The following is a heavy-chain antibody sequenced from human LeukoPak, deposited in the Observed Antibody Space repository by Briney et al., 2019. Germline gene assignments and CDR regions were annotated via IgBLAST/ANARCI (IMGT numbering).Heavy chain of an antibody. CDR3: ARALVDGYKELGY. J-gene: IGHJ4*02. CDR1: GYTFTTHG. Sequence: ASVKVSCKASGYTFTTHGITWVRQAPGQGLEWMGWISAYNGNTNYAQKLQGRVTMTTDTSTSTAYMELRSLRSDDTAVYFCARALVDGYKELGYWGQGTLVTVSS. CDR2: ISAYNGNT. D-gene: IGHD5-24*01. V-gene: IGHV1-18*01.